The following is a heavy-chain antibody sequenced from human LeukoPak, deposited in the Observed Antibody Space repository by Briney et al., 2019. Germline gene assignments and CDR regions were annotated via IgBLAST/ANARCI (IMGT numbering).Heavy chain of an antibody. CDR2: ISYGGAS. Sequence: SETLSLTCTVSGGSGSTTSYFWAWIRQPPGTGLEWIGSISYGGASYYNSSLKSRVTISVGTSNSQLSLTLTSLTAADTAVYYCALGSAFPYWGQGILVTVSS. D-gene: IGHD3-10*01. CDR3: ALGSAFPY. J-gene: IGHJ4*02. V-gene: IGHV4-39*01. CDR1: GGSGSTTSYF.